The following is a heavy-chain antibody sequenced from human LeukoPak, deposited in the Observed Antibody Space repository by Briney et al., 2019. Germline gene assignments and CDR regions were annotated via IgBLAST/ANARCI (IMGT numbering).Heavy chain of an antibody. CDR2: MNPNSGNT. J-gene: IGHJ4*02. CDR3: ATGAGFGSGWNRDY. D-gene: IGHD6-19*01. Sequence: ASVKVSCKASGYTFTSYDINWVRQATGQGLEWMGWMNPNSGNTGCAQKFQGRVTMTRNTSISTAYMELSSLRSEDTAVYYCATGAGFGSGWNRDYWGQGTLVTVSS. V-gene: IGHV1-8*01. CDR1: GYTFTSYD.